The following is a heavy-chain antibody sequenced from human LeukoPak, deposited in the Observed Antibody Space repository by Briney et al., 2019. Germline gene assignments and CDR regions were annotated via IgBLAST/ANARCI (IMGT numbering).Heavy chain of an antibody. Sequence: PGTSLRLSCVASGVTLGSCGIHWVRQAPGKGREWVAVITYDGITTYSDDSVKGRFTISRDTSKSTLHLQMNNLRPEDTAVYFCVKEQGSGYYRTADYWGQGTLVTVSS. D-gene: IGHD3-10*01. CDR1: GVTLGSCG. CDR3: VKEQGSGYYRTADY. V-gene: IGHV3-30*18. CDR2: ITYDGITT. J-gene: IGHJ4*02.